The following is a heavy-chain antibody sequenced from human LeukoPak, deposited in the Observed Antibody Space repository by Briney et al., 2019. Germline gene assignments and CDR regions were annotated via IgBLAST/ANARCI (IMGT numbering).Heavy chain of an antibody. CDR1: GGSISTTNW. J-gene: IGHJ4*02. CDR2: VHLNGRT. V-gene: IGHV4-4*02. Sequence: SGTLSLTCDVSGGSISTTNWWTWVRQPPGGGLEWIGEVHLNGRTHHSPSLESRVTMSVDMSENHVSLQLTSVTAADTAVYYCAREGGFYRPLDYSGPGTLVIVSA. D-gene: IGHD2/OR15-2a*01. CDR3: AREGGFYRPLDY.